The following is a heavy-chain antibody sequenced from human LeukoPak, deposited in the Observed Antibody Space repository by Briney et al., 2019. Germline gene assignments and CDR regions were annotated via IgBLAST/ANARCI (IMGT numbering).Heavy chain of an antibody. CDR1: RGTFSSYA. V-gene: IGHV1-69*05. CDR3: ARDFLREETGVGY. J-gene: IGHJ4*02. CDR2: IIPIFGTA. Sequence: SVKVSCKASRGTFSSYAISWVRQAPGQGLEWMGRIIPIFGTANYAQKFQGRVTITTDESTSTAYMELSSLRSEDTAVYYCARDFLREETGVGYWGQGTLVTVSS. D-gene: IGHD3-3*01.